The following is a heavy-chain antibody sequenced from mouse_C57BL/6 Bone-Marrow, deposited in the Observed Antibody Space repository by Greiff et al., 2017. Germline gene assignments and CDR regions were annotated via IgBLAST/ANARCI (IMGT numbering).Heavy chain of an antibody. J-gene: IGHJ1*03. Sequence: EVKLMESGAELVRPGASVKLSCTASGFNIKDYYMHWVKQRPEQGLEWIGRIDPEDGDTEYAPKFQGKDTMTADTSSNTAYLQLSSLTSEDTAVYYCIIYYCGSSDRYFDVWGTGTTVTVSS. CDR3: IIYYCGSSDRYFDV. CDR1: GFNIKDYY. CDR2: IDPEDGDT. D-gene: IGHD1-1*01. V-gene: IGHV14-1*01.